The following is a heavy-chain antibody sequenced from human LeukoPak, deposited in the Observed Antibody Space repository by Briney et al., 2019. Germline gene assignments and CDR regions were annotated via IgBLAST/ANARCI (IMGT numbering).Heavy chain of an antibody. Sequence: ASVKVSCKASGYTFTGYYMHWVRQAPGQGLEWMGWINPNSGGTNYAQKFQGRVTMTRDTSISTAYMELSRLRSDDTAVYYCARGITMVRGVKTYYYYYSMDVWGKGTTVTVSS. J-gene: IGHJ6*03. D-gene: IGHD3-10*01. CDR3: ARGITMVRGVKTYYYYYSMDV. CDR2: INPNSGGT. CDR1: GYTFTGYY. V-gene: IGHV1-2*02.